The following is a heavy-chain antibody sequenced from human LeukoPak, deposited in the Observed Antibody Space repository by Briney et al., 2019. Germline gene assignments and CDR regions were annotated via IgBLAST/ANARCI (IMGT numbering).Heavy chain of an antibody. V-gene: IGHV3-53*01. D-gene: IGHD2-15*01. CDR2: IYSGGST. Sequence: GGSLRLSCAASGFTFSSNYMSWVRQAPGKGLEWVSVIYSGGSTYYADSVKGLFTISRDNSKNTLYLQMNSLRAEDTAVYYCARGRRGYCSGGSCYWFDPWGQGTLVTVSS. CDR3: ARGRRGYCSGGSCYWFDP. J-gene: IGHJ5*02. CDR1: GFTFSSNY.